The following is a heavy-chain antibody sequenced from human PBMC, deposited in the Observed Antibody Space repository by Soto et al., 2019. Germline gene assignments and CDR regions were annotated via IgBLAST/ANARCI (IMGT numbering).Heavy chain of an antibody. V-gene: IGHV1-69*13. CDR1: GGTFSSYA. CDR2: IIPIFGTA. D-gene: IGHD6-13*01. CDR3: ARTRVVVSSWYYLDY. J-gene: IGHJ4*02. Sequence: ASVKVSCKASGGTFSSYAISWVRQAPGQGLEWMGGIIPIFGTANYAQKFQGRVTITADESTSTAYMELSSLRSEDTAVYYCARTRVVVSSWYYLDYWGQGTLVTVSS.